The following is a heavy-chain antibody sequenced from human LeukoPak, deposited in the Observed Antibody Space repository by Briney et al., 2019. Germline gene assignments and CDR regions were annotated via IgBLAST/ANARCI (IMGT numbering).Heavy chain of an antibody. V-gene: IGHV3-53*04. CDR3: ARGHYDILTGYYTEYYYYGMDV. Sequence: GGSLRLSCAASGFTVSSNYMSWVRQAPGKGLEWVSVIYSGGSTYYADSVKGRFTISRHNSKNTLYLQMNSLRAEDTAMYYCARGHYDILTGYYTEYYYYGMDVWGQGTTVTVSS. D-gene: IGHD3-9*01. J-gene: IGHJ6*02. CDR2: IYSGGST. CDR1: GFTVSSNY.